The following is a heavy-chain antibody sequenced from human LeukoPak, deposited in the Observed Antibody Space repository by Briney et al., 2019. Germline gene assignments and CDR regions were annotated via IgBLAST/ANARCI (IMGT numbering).Heavy chain of an antibody. CDR1: GFIFSDYW. CDR3: ARGGKLPARY. V-gene: IGHV3-7*04. Sequence: GGPLRLSCVASGFIFSDYWMTWVRQAPGKGLEWVANIKEDGSEMHYVDSVKGRFTISRDNAKQSLHLQMNRLRVEETAVYYCARGGKLPARYWGQGTLVTVSS. J-gene: IGHJ4*02. CDR2: IKEDGSEM.